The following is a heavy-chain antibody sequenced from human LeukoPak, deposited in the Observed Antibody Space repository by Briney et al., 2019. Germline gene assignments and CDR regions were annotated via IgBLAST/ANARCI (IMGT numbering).Heavy chain of an antibody. CDR3: ARTIRPMGMITNFDF. J-gene: IGHJ4*02. V-gene: IGHV3-23*01. CDR1: GFTFSNYG. D-gene: IGHD3-16*01. CDR2: ISESGDRT. Sequence: PGGSLRLSCVASGFTFSNYGMSWVRQAPGKGLEWVSVISESGDRTYYADVVKGRFTVSRDIAQNTVSLQMSSLRIDDAGVYFCARTIRPMGMITNFDFWGQATLVTVSS.